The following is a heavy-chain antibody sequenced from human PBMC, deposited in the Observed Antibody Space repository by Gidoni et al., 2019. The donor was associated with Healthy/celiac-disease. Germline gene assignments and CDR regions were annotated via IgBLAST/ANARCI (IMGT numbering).Heavy chain of an antibody. V-gene: IGHV4-34*01. Sequence: QVHLQQRGAARLKPSETLSLTCAVSGGSVSGYSWRWIRQPPGPGLEWFGEINNSGSTNYNPSRKCRVTRSVDTSKNQFSLMLSSVTAADTVVYYCARLQTRYSSSYSARTVYFDYWGQGTLVTVSS. J-gene: IGHJ4*02. D-gene: IGHD6-6*01. CDR2: INNSGST. CDR3: ARLQTRYSSSYSARTVYFDY. CDR1: GGSVSGYS.